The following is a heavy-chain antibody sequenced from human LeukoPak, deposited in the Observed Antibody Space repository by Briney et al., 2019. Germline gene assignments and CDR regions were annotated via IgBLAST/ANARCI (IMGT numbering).Heavy chain of an antibody. CDR3: AREGRYFDWFNAFDI. Sequence: QAGGSLRLSCAASGFTFSSYWMSWVRQAPGKGLEWVANIKQDGSEKYYVDSVKGRLTISRDNAKNSLYLQMNSLRAEDTAVYYCAREGRYFDWFNAFDIRGQGTMVTVSS. J-gene: IGHJ3*02. V-gene: IGHV3-7*01. D-gene: IGHD3-9*01. CDR2: IKQDGSEK. CDR1: GFTFSSYW.